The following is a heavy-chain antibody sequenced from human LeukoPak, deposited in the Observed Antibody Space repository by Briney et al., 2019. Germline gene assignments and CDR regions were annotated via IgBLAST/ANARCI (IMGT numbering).Heavy chain of an antibody. V-gene: IGHV3-30*18. J-gene: IGHJ4*02. CDR3: AKAYGYCTTTSCSHEEFDY. Sequence: GGSLRLSCAASGFTFSSYGMHWVRQTPDKGLEWVAVISDDGTNKHYADSLKGRFTISRDNSKDTLYLQMNSLRAEDTAVYYCAKAYGYCTTTSCSHEEFDYWGQGTLVTVSS. CDR2: ISDDGTNK. D-gene: IGHD2-2*01. CDR1: GFTFSSYG.